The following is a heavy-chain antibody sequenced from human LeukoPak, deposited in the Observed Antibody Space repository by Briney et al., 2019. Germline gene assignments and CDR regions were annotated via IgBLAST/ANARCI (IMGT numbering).Heavy chain of an antibody. CDR3: ARAVGSGSFQTYYYYMDV. Sequence: PSETLSLTCTVSGVSIITSDYYWGWIRQPPGKGLEWIGSIFYSGTTYYNHTLQSRLTISVDMSRNQFSLRLNSVIAADAAVYYCARAVGSGSFQTYYYYMDVWGKGTTVTISS. V-gene: IGHV4-39*07. J-gene: IGHJ6*03. CDR2: IFYSGTT. CDR1: GVSIITSDYY. D-gene: IGHD3-10*01.